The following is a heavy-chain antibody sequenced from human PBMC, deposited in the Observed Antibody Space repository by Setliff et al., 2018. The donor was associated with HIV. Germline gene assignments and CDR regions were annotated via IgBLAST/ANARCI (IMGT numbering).Heavy chain of an antibody. CDR3: VRGVTRDISGYYRDEYFQH. Sequence: GASVKVSCKVSGYTLTEVSIHWVRQAPGKGLEWMGYFDPEDGETVHAQKFQGRVTMTEDTSTDTAYMELSGLRSGDTAVYYCVRGVTRDISGYYRDEYFQHWGQGTPVTVSS. CDR1: GYTLTEVS. J-gene: IGHJ1*01. CDR2: FDPEDGET. V-gene: IGHV1-24*01. D-gene: IGHD3-22*01.